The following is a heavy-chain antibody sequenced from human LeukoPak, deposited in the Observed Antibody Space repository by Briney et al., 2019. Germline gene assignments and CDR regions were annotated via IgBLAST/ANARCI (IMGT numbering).Heavy chain of an antibody. Sequence: SVKVSCKASGGTFSSYAISWVRQAPGQGLEWMGGIIPIFGTANYAQKFQGRVTITADESTSTAYMELSSLRSEDTAVYYCARDRGLRGGDNVWFDPWGQGTLVTVSS. CDR2: IIPIFGTA. CDR1: GGTFSSYA. V-gene: IGHV1-69*13. J-gene: IGHJ5*02. CDR3: ARDRGLRGGDNVWFDP. D-gene: IGHD2-21*01.